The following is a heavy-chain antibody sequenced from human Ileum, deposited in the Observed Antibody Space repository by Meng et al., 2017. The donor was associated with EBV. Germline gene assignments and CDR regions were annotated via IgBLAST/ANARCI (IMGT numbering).Heavy chain of an antibody. J-gene: IGHJ4*02. D-gene: IGHD3-10*01. Sequence: QLPLPESGPGPVKPSAPLSLTCSVSGYSISNSDHYWNWIRRSPGKGLEWIASIYRSGSSYFDPSLKNRVSLSLDTSKNQFSLKLSSVTAADTALYYCARDPAYPRGLFDSWGQGILVTVSS. CDR1: GYSISNSDHY. CDR3: ARDPAYPRGLFDS. V-gene: IGHV4-39*07. CDR2: IYRSGSS.